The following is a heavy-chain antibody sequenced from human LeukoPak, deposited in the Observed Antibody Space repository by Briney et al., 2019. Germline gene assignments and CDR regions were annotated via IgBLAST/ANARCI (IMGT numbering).Heavy chain of an antibody. CDR1: GFTFSGYW. D-gene: IGHD6-19*01. CDR3: ARDAGGWSVY. CDR2: MNQVGTEK. Sequence: GGSLRLSCAASGFTFSGYWMSWLRQAPGKGLEWVANMNQVGTEKYFVDSVKGRFIISRDNAKNSLYLQMNSLRAEDTAVYYCARDAGGWSVYWGQGTLVTVSS. V-gene: IGHV3-7*01. J-gene: IGHJ4*02.